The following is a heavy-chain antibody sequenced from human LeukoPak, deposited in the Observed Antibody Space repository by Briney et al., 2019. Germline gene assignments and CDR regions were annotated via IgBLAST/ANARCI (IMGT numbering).Heavy chain of an antibody. CDR2: INPSGGST. CDR3: AIAHSEDYYYGMDV. Sequence: ASVKVSCKASGYTFTSYYMHWVRQAPGQGLEWMGIINPSGGSTSYAQKFQGRVSMTRDTSTSTVYMELSGLRSEDAAVYYCAIAHSEDYYYGMDVRGQGTTVTVSS. J-gene: IGHJ6*02. D-gene: IGHD2-21*01. V-gene: IGHV1-46*01. CDR1: GYTFTSYY.